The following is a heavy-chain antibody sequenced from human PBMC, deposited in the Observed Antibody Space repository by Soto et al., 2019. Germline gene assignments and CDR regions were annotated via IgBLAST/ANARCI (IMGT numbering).Heavy chain of an antibody. CDR1: GYNFIAQN. CDR3: ARERHLNSPSDAFDL. Sequence: QVHLVQSGAEVKKPGASVKVSCMASGYNFIAQNIHWVRQAPGLGLEWMGKMNPNSGGSDYAQEFQGRVTVTRDTTISNVYMKLTSLKSDDTAVYYCARERHLNSPSDAFDLWGQGTMVIVSS. CDR2: MNPNSGGS. D-gene: IGHD1-7*01. J-gene: IGHJ3*01. V-gene: IGHV1-2*02.